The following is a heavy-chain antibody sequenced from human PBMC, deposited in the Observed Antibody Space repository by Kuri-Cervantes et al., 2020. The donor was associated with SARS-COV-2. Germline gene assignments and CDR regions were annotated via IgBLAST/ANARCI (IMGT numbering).Heavy chain of an antibody. J-gene: IGHJ4*02. CDR2: IIPIFGTA. CDR3: ATFEVRGVIIYPFDY. CDR1: GGTFSSYA. V-gene: IGHV1-69*06. Sequence: SVKVSCKASGGTFSSYAISWVRQAPGQGLEWMGGIIPIFGTANYAQKFQGRVTMTEDTSTDTAYMELSSLRSEDTAVYYCATFEVRGVIIYPFDYWGQGPLVPVSS. D-gene: IGHD3-10*01.